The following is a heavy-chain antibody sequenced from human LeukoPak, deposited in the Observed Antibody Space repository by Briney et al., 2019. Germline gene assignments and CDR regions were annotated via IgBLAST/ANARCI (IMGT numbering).Heavy chain of an antibody. CDR3: ARDSKRWSLDS. CDR1: GFTFSNYA. Sequence: GGSLRLSCAASGFTFSNYAMSWVRQAPGKGLEWVSAISGSGGNTYYADSVKGRFTISRDNSKNTLFLQMDSLGPEDTAVYYCARDSKRWSLDSWGQGTLVTVSS. CDR2: ISGSGGNT. D-gene: IGHD4-23*01. J-gene: IGHJ4*02. V-gene: IGHV3-23*01.